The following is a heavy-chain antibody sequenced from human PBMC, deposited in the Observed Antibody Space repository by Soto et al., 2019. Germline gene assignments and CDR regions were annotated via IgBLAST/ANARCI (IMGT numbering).Heavy chain of an antibody. D-gene: IGHD3-9*01. CDR2: VYWHDDK. J-gene: IGHJ5*01. CDR1: GFSLTNTGVT. Sequence: QITLKESGPSLVKPTQTLTLTCTFSGFSLTNTGVTVGWIRQPPGKALEWLALVYWHDDKRYNPSLRNRLTIAKDPSKNRVVLTPANVGPGDTAPYYCGHSHFEVLTGPFDSWGRGTLVTVSS. V-gene: IGHV2-5*01. CDR3: GHSHFEVLTGPFDS.